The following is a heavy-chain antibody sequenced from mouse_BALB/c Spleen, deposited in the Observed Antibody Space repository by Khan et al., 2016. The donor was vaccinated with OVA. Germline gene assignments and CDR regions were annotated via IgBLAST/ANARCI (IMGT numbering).Heavy chain of an antibody. CDR3: ARIYPGNFDY. CDR2: INPHIGET. Sequence: VRLQQSGPELVKPGASVKISCKASGYSFTGYFMNWVMQSHGKSLEWIGRINPHIGETFYNQKFKDKATLTVDESSSTAYMELRSLASEDSAVYNCARIYPGNFDYWGQGTTLTVSS. D-gene: IGHD2-1*01. CDR1: GYSFTGYF. J-gene: IGHJ2*01. V-gene: IGHV1-20*02.